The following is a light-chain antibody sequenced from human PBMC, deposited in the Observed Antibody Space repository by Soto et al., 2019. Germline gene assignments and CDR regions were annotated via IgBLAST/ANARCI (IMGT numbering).Light chain of an antibody. Sequence: NFMLTQPHSVSESPGKTVTISCTRISGSIASNYVQWYQQRPGSAPTTVIYEDNQRPSGVPDRFSGSIDSSSNSASLTISGLKTEDEADYYCQSFDSSNNVFGTETKVTVL. CDR3: QSFDSSNNV. V-gene: IGLV6-57*04. CDR2: EDN. J-gene: IGLJ1*01. CDR1: SGSIASNY.